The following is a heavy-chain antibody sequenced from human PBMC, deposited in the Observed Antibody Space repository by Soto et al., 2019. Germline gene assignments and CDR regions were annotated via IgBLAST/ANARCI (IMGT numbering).Heavy chain of an antibody. Sequence: SETLSLTCTVSGGSISSYYWSWIRQPPGKGLEWIGYIYYSGSTNYNPSLKSRVTISVDTSKNQFSLKLSSVTAADTAVYYCGRVGFQDEDDSSGYYYTVLHYFDYWGQGTLVTVSS. CDR2: IYYSGST. CDR1: GGSISSYY. J-gene: IGHJ4*02. V-gene: IGHV4-59*01. CDR3: GRVGFQDEDDSSGYYYTVLHYFDY. D-gene: IGHD3-22*01.